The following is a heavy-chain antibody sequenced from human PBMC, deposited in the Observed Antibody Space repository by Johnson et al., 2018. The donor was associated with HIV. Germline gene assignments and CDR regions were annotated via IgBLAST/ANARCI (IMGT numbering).Heavy chain of an antibody. D-gene: IGHD3-10*01. Sequence: QVQLVESGGGVVQPGRSLRLSCAASGFTFSSYGMHWVRQAPGKGLEWVAVISYDGSNKYYADSVKGRFTISRDNSKNTLYLQMNSLSTEDTAVYYCARGSYYHYGDAFDIWGQGTMVTVSS. CDR2: ISYDGSNK. CDR3: ARGSYYHYGDAFDI. CDR1: GFTFSSYG. V-gene: IGHV3-30*03. J-gene: IGHJ3*02.